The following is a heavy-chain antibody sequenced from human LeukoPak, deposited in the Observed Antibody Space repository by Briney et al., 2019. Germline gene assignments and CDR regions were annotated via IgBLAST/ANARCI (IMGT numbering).Heavy chain of an antibody. CDR1: GFTFRSYE. Sequence: PGGSLRLSCAASGFTFRSYEMNWVRQAPGKGLEWISHINSGGQTNHYADSVKGRFTISRDNAKNSLYLQMNSLRADDTAVYYCARFIRGFSSAYWGHGTLVTVSS. CDR2: INSGGQTN. J-gene: IGHJ4*01. CDR3: ARFIRGFSSAY. D-gene: IGHD5-18*01. V-gene: IGHV3-48*03.